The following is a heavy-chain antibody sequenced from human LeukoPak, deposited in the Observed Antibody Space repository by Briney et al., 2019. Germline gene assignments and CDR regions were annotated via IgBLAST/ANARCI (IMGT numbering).Heavy chain of an antibody. J-gene: IGHJ4*02. V-gene: IGHV4-39*01. D-gene: IGHD6-13*01. CDR1: GGSISSYY. CDR2: IYYSGST. Sequence: SETLSLTCTVSGGSISSYYWGWIRQPPGKGLEWIGSIYYSGSTYYNPSLKSRVSISIDTSKNQFSLNLNSVTAVDTAVYYCSRRAAGTFDYWSQGTLVTVSS. CDR3: SRRAAGTFDY.